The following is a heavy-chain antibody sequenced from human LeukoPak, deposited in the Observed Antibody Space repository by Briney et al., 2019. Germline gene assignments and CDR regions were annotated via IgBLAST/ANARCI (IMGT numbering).Heavy chain of an antibody. V-gene: IGHV1-46*01. CDR3: ARDNSVGDTAWWFDP. CDR2: INPSGSST. J-gene: IGHJ5*02. CDR1: GYTFTGYY. D-gene: IGHD1-26*01. Sequence: GASVKVSCKASGYTFTGYYMHWVRQAPGQGLEWMGLINPSGSSTSYAQKFQGRFSLTRDMSTSTDYMELSSLRSEDTAVYYCARDNSVGDTAWWFDPWGQGTLVTVCS.